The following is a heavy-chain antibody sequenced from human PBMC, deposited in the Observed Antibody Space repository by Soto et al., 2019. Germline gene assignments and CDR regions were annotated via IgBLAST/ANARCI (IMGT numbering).Heavy chain of an antibody. CDR3: AKVYGYSYDMTLDY. CDR1: GFTFSSYA. V-gene: IGHV3-23*01. D-gene: IGHD5-18*01. CDR2: ISGSGGST. J-gene: IGHJ4*02. Sequence: EVQLLESGGGLVQPGGSLRLSCAASGFTFSSYAMSWVRQAPGKGLEWVSAISGSGGSTYYADSVKGRFTMSRDNSKSTLYLQMNSLRAEDTAVYYCAKVYGYSYDMTLDYWGQGTLVTVSS.